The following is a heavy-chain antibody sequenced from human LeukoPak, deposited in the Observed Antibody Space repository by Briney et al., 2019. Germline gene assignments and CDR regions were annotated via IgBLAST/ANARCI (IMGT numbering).Heavy chain of an antibody. CDR2: INHSGST. J-gene: IGHJ4*02. CDR3: ARGVLWHGYFDY. V-gene: IGHV4-34*01. D-gene: IGHD2-2*01. CDR1: GGSFSGYY. Sequence: KPSETLSLTCAVYGGSFSGYYWSWIRQPPGKGLEWIGEINHSGSTNYNPSLKSRVTISVDTSKNQFSLKLSSVTAADTAVYYCARGVLWHGYFDYWGQGTLVTVSS.